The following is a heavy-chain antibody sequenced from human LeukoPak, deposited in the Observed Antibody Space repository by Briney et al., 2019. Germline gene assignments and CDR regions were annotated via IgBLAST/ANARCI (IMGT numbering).Heavy chain of an antibody. J-gene: IGHJ6*03. CDR1: RGSISSGNYY. CDR2: FHTRGST. V-gene: IGHV4-61*02. D-gene: IGHD6-13*01. Sequence: PSETLSLTCTVSRGSISSGNYYWSWIRQPAGKGLEWIGRFHTRGSTNYNPSLKSRVIISVDTSKNQFSLKLNSVTAADTAVYYCARLLYSSSWYWSYDYYYYYMDVWGKGTTVTVSS. CDR3: ARLLYSSSWYWSYDYYYYYMDV.